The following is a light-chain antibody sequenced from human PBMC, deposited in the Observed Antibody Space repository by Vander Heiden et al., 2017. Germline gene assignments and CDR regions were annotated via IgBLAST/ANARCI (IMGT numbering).Light chain of an antibody. CDR1: QDISNY. Sequence: DIQLTQSPSSLSASVGDRVTITCQASQDISNYLNWYQQKPGKAPKLLIYDASNLETGVPSRFSGSGSGTDFTLTISSLQPEDIATYYCQQYYNSPITFGQGTRLEIK. CDR2: DAS. CDR3: QQYYNSPIT. V-gene: IGKV1-33*01. J-gene: IGKJ5*01.